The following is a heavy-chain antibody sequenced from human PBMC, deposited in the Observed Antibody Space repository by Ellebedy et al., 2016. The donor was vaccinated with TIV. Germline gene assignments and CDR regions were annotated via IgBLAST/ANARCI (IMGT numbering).Heavy chain of an antibody. D-gene: IGHD2-2*01. CDR3: ASWIGKYQL. CDR2: IYYSGST. Sequence: GSLRLSXTVSGGSISSSSYYWGWIRQPPGKGLEWIGSIYYSGSTYYNPSLKSRVTMSVDTSKNQFSLKLSSVTAADTAVYYCASWIGKYQLWGQGTLVTVSS. V-gene: IGHV4-39*07. CDR1: GGSISSSSYY. J-gene: IGHJ4*02.